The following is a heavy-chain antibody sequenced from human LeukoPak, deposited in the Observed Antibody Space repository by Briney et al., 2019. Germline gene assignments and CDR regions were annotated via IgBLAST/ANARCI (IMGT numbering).Heavy chain of an antibody. J-gene: IGHJ5*02. V-gene: IGHV3-23*01. D-gene: IGHD3-3*01. CDR1: GFTFSSYA. Sequence: GGSLRLSCAASGFTFSSYAMSWVRQAPGKGLEWVSAISGAGGGTYYADSVKGRFTISRDNSKNTLYLQMNILRAEDTAVYYCGGGGGLRFLEWSHWFDPWGQGTLVTVSS. CDR2: ISGAGGGT. CDR3: GGGGGLRFLEWSHWFDP.